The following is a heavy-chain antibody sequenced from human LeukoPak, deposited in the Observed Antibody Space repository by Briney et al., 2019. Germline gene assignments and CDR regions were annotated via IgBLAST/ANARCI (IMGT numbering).Heavy chain of an antibody. Sequence: PGGSLRLSCAASGFTFSGYSMNWVRQAPGKGLEWVSSISSSSSYIYYADSVKGRFTISRDNAKNSLYLQMNSLRAGDTAVYYCARDQYVAFDYWGQGTLVTVSS. J-gene: IGHJ4*02. CDR2: ISSSSSYI. CDR1: GFTFSGYS. D-gene: IGHD2-15*01. V-gene: IGHV3-21*01. CDR3: ARDQYVAFDY.